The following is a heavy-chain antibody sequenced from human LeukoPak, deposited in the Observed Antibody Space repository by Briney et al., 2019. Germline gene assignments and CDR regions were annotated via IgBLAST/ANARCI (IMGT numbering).Heavy chain of an antibody. D-gene: IGHD5-24*01. J-gene: IGHJ3*02. Sequence: PSETLSLTCTVSGGSISSGGYYWSWIRQHPGKGLEWIRYIYSTGSTNYNPSLKSRVTISLDTSRNHFSLKLSSVTAADTAVYYCARPEMATIAGAFHIWGQGTMVTVSS. CDR3: ARPEMATIAGAFHI. V-gene: IGHV4-61*03. CDR2: IYSTGST. CDR1: GGSISSGGYY.